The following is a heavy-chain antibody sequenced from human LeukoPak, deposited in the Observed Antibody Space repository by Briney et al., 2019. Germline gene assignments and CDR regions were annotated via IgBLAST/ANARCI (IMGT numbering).Heavy chain of an antibody. D-gene: IGHD2-15*01. CDR1: GYTFTRYH. J-gene: IGHJ4*02. V-gene: IGHV1-18*01. CDR2: VSGLNGNT. CDR3: ARGLGYCETSTCYGELPGDY. Sequence: GASEGVSCKASGYTFTRYHVSWVRQAPGQGLEWMGRVSGLNGNTKYAENLQGRVTMPIDTSTTTAYMELRGLRSDDTAVYYCARGLGYCETSTCYGELPGDYWSQGTLLTVSS.